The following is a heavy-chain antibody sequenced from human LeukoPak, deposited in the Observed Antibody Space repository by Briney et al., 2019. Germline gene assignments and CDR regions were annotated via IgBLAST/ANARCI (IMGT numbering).Heavy chain of an antibody. CDR1: GGTFSSYA. V-gene: IGHV1-69*05. CDR3: ARGPYDVLMVYAFDY. D-gene: IGHD2-8*01. CDR2: IIPIFGTA. J-gene: IGHJ4*02. Sequence: SVKVSCKASGGTFSSYAISWVRQAPGQGLEWMGGIIPIFGTANYAQKFQGRVTITTDESTSTAYMELSSLRSEDTTVYYCARGPYDVLMVYAFDYWGQGTLVTVSS.